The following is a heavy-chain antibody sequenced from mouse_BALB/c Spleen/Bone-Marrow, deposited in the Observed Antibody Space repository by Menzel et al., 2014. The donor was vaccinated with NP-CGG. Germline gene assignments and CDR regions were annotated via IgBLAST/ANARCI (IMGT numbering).Heavy chain of an antibody. CDR1: GSNIKDTL. J-gene: IGHJ4*01. V-gene: IGHV14-3*02. CDR2: INPANDNT. CDR3: ARWLVRMDY. Sequence: EAKLMESAAELVKPGASVKLSCTASGSNIKDTLMNWVKQRPEQGLEWTGRINPANDNTEYDPKFQGKATITTDTSSNTAYLQLNSLTSEDPAVYYRARWLVRMDYWGQGTSVTVSS. D-gene: IGHD2-3*01.